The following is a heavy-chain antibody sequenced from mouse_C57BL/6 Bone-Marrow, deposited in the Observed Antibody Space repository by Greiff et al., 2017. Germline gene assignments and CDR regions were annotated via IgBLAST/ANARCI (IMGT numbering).Heavy chain of an antibody. CDR1: GYTFTDYY. D-gene: IGHD2-3*01. V-gene: IGHV1-26*01. J-gene: IGHJ2*01. CDR3: ARGGYYRDFDY. Sequence: EVQLQQSGPELVKPGASVKISCKASGYTFTDYYMNWVKQSHGKSLEWIGDINPNNGGTSYNQKFKGKATLTVDKSSSTAYMELRSLTSEDSAVYYCARGGYYRDFDYWGQGTTLTVSS. CDR2: INPNNGGT.